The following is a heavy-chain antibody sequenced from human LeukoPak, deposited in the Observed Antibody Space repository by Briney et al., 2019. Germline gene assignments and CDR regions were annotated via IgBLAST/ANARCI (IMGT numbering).Heavy chain of an antibody. Sequence: SETLSLTCTVSGGSISSYYWSWIRQPPGKGLEWIGYIYYSGSTNYNPSLKSRVTISVDTSKNQFSLKLSSVTAADTAVYYCARLGYSSGWSKHWYFDLWGRGTLVTVSS. J-gene: IGHJ2*01. V-gene: IGHV4-59*08. CDR3: ARLGYSSGWSKHWYFDL. CDR2: IYYSGST. CDR1: GGSISSYY. D-gene: IGHD6-19*01.